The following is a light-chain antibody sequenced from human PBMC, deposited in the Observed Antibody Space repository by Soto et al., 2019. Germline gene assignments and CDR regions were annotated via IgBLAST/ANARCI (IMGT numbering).Light chain of an antibody. CDR1: QSLNTY. V-gene: IGKV1-39*01. Sequence: DIQMTQSPSSLSASVGDSVTITCRASQSLNTYLNWYQHKPGKAPSLLIYGASSLHSGVPERFSGAGGGTYFTLTINSLQPEDSATYYCQQTYMTPGTFGRGTNVEI. CDR2: GAS. CDR3: QQTYMTPGT. J-gene: IGKJ1*01.